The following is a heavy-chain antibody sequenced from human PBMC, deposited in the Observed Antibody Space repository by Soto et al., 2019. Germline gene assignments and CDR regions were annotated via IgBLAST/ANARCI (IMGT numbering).Heavy chain of an antibody. J-gene: IGHJ4*02. Sequence: DVQLLESGGGLVQPGGSLRLSCEASGFSFVNYALSWVRQAPGKGLEWGATLSAGRRAYYADSVKGRFTIPKDFSTNTLPLQARNLRADDTAVYYCAKESMPEHYGDTLFDYWGQGTRVTVSS. CDR3: AKESMPEHYGDTLFDY. D-gene: IGHD4-17*01. V-gene: IGHV3-23*01. CDR2: LSAGRRA. CDR1: GFSFVNYA.